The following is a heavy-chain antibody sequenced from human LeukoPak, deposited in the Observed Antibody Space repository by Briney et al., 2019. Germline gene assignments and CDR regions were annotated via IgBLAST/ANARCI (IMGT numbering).Heavy chain of an antibody. CDR3: AREGGFYRPLDY. CDR2: VHLDGRT. CDR1: GGSVTSTNW. D-gene: IGHD3-3*01. Sequence: SETLSLTCAVSGGSVTSTNWCTWVRQPPGKGLEWIGEVHLDGRTNYNPSLTGRLTLSVDLYENHISLKLTSVTAADTAVYYCAREGGFYRPLDYLGQGTLVTVSS. V-gene: IGHV4-4*02. J-gene: IGHJ4*02.